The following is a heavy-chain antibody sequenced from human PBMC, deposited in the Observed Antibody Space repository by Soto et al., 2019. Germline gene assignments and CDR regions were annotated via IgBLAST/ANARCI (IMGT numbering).Heavy chain of an antibody. J-gene: IGHJ6*02. CDR2: INPSGGSA. Sequence: WASVKVSCKASGYTFTSYYIHWVRQAPGQGLEWMGFINPSGGSANYAQKFQGRVTMTTDKSTSTAYMELSSLRSEDTAVYYCARDKAAADTNYYYYGMDFWGQGTTVAASS. CDR1: GYTFTSYY. V-gene: IGHV1-46*01. D-gene: IGHD6-13*01. CDR3: ARDKAAADTNYYYYGMDF.